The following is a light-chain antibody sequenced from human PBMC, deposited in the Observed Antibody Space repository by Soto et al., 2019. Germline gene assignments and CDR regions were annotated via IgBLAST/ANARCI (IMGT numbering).Light chain of an antibody. V-gene: IGKV3-20*01. CDR3: QQYGSSPRT. Sequence: EIVLTQSPGILSLSPGERATLSCRASQTITGSYLAWYQQKPGQAPRLLIYGASIRATGIPDRFSGSGSGTDCTLPISRLEPEDFAVYYCQQYGSSPRTFGQGTKVEIK. J-gene: IGKJ1*01. CDR1: QTITGSY. CDR2: GAS.